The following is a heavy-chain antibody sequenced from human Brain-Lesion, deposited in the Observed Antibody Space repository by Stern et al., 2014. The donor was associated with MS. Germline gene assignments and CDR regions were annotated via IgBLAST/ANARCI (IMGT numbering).Heavy chain of an antibody. J-gene: IGHJ6*02. CDR2: IKEDGTEK. Sequence: VQLEESGGGLVQPGGSLTISCTAAGFTFGNYWMTWVRQAPGKGLEGVANIKEDGTEKNYVDSVKGRFTISRDNARNSLYLQMNSLRVEDTALYYCARVFNTIFGIVTQRGSGMDVWGQGTTVIVSS. D-gene: IGHD3-3*01. CDR1: GFTFGNYW. V-gene: IGHV3-7*01. CDR3: ARVFNTIFGIVTQRGSGMDV.